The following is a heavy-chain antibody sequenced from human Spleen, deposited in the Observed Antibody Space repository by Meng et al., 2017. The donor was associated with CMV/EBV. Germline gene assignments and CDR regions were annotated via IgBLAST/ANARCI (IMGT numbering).Heavy chain of an antibody. CDR2: IRGRADGGTS. CDR3: TRVNSGMLILGQNDH. J-gene: IGHJ4*02. CDR1: GFSFGTYA. V-gene: IGHV3-49*04. D-gene: IGHD3-16*01. Sequence: GESLKISCTASGFSFGTYAMSWVRQTPGKGLEWVGLIRGRADGGTSEYAASVKDRFTISRDDSESIAYLHMSGLKTEDTGVYYCTRVNSGMLILGQNDHWGQGTLVTVSS.